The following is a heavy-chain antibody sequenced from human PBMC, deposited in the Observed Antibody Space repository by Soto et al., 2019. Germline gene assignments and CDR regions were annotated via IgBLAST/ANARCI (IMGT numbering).Heavy chain of an antibody. Sequence: ASVKVSCKASGYTFSTYGITWVRQAPGQGLEWMGWINPLKGDTNSAARFQDRLTMTTDTSTRTAYMELRSLTSDDTAVYYCARCKVPAAILGAFEPWGQGTVVPVSS. D-gene: IGHD2-2*02. J-gene: IGHJ3*01. CDR3: ARCKVPAAILGAFEP. CDR2: INPLKGDT. V-gene: IGHV1-18*01. CDR1: GYTFSTYG.